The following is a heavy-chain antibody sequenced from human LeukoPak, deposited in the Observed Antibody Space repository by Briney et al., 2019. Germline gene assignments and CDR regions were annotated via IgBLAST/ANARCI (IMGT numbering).Heavy chain of an antibody. Sequence: ASVKVSCKASGGTFSSYAISWVRQAPGQGLEWMGGIIPIFGTANYAQKFQGRVTITADESTSTAYMELSSLRSEDTAVYYRARVVAAAGRGDFDYWGQGTLVTVSS. J-gene: IGHJ4*02. CDR2: IIPIFGTA. CDR3: ARVVAAAGRGDFDY. D-gene: IGHD6-13*01. CDR1: GGTFSSYA. V-gene: IGHV1-69*13.